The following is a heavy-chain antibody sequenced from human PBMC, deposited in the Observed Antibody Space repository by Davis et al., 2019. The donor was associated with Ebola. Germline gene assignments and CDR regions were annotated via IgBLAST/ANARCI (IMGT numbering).Heavy chain of an antibody. CDR2: ISSSSSTI. CDR1: GFTFSSYS. V-gene: IGHV3-48*01. CDR3: ARALNWNGYYYYYGMDV. Sequence: PGGSLRLSCAASGFTFSSYSMNWVRQAPGKGLEWVSYISSSSSTIYYADSVKGRFTISRDNSKNTLYLQMGSLRAEDMAVYYCARALNWNGYYYYYGMDVWGQGTTVTVSS. D-gene: IGHD1-20*01. J-gene: IGHJ6*02.